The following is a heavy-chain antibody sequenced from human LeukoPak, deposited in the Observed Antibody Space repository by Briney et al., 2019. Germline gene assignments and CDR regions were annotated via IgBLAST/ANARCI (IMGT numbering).Heavy chain of an antibody. V-gene: IGHV4-38-2*02. J-gene: IGHJ4*02. CDR1: GYSISSGYY. CDR2: IYHSGST. D-gene: IGHD3-22*01. CDR3: ARARFDSSGYSSIIDY. Sequence: SETLSLTCTVSGYSISSGYYWGWIRQPPGKGLEWIGSIYHSGSTYYNPPLKSRVTISVDTSKNQFSLKLSSVTAADAAVYYCARARFDSSGYSSIIDYWGQGTLVTVSS.